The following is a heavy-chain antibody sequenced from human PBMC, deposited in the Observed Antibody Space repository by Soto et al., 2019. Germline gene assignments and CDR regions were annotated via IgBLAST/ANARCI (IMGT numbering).Heavy chain of an antibody. Sequence: SETLSLTCAVYGGSFSGYYWSWIRQPPGKGLEWIGEINHRGSTNYNPSLKSRVTISVDTSKNQFSLKLSSVTAADTAVYYCARTYAYGDYALDYWGQGTLVTVSS. CDR1: GGSFSGYY. V-gene: IGHV4-34*01. J-gene: IGHJ4*02. CDR2: INHRGST. CDR3: ARTYAYGDYALDY. D-gene: IGHD4-17*01.